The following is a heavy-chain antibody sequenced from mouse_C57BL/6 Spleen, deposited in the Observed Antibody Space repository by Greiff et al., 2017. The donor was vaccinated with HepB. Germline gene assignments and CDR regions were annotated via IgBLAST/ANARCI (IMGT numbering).Heavy chain of an antibody. CDR1: GFTFSDYY. CDR3: ARDYYYYGSSYPGYFDV. D-gene: IGHD1-1*01. V-gene: IGHV5-16*01. J-gene: IGHJ1*03. CDR2: INYDGSST. Sequence: EVKLMESEGGLVQPGSSMKLSCTASGFTFSDYYMAWVRQVPEKGLEWVANINYDGSSTYYLDSLKSRFIISRDNAKNILYLQMSSLKSEDTATYYCARDYYYYGSSYPGYFDVWGTGTTVTVSS.